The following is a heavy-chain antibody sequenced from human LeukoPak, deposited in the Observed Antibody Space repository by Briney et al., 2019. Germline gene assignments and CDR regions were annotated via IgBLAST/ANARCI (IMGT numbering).Heavy chain of an antibody. CDR1: GFTFGDYL. V-gene: IGHV3-49*03. CDR2: ISGGTT. J-gene: IGHJ4*02. D-gene: IGHD6-19*01. Sequence: GSLRLSCTASGFTFGDYLMSWFRQAPGKGLEWIGFISGGTTEYAASVKGRFTISRDDSTSIAYSQMTSLTTEDTAVYYCSRGSGWLSVYWGQETLVTVSS. CDR3: SRGSGWLSVY.